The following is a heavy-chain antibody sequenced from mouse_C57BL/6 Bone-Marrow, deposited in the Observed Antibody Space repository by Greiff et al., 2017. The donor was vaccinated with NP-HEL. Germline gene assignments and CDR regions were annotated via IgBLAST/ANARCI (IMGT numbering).Heavy chain of an antibody. CDR2: FHPYNDDT. Sequence: VQLVESGAELVKPGASVKMSCKASGYTFTTYPIEWMKQNHGKSLEWIGNFHPYNDDTKYNEKFKGKATLTVEKSSSTVYLELSRLTADDSAVYYCARGAAQVGAMDYWGQGTSVTVSS. J-gene: IGHJ4*01. V-gene: IGHV1-47*01. CDR1: GYTFTTYP. CDR3: ARGAAQVGAMDY. D-gene: IGHD3-2*02.